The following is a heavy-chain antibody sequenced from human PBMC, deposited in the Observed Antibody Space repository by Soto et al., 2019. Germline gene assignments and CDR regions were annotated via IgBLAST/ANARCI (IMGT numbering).Heavy chain of an antibody. J-gene: IGHJ6*02. V-gene: IGHV3-30*18. D-gene: IGHD6-13*01. CDR2: ISYDGSNK. CDR3: AKVVYSSSWVAYYYYGMDV. Sequence: GGSLRLSCAASGFTFSSYGMHWVRQAPGKGLEWVAVISYDGSNKYYADSVKGRFTISRDNSKNTLYLQMNSLRAEDTAVYYCAKVVYSSSWVAYYYYGMDVWGQGTTVTVSS. CDR1: GFTFSSYG.